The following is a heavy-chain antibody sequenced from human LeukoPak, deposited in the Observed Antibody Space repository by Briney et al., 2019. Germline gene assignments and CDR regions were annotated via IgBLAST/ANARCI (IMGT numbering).Heavy chain of an antibody. Sequence: GGSLRLSCAASGFTFSSYSMNWVRQAPGKGLEWVSSISSSSSYIYYADSVKGRFTISSDNAKNSLYLQINSLGAEDTAVYYCARTIVGVVTHAFDIWGQGTMVTVSS. CDR2: ISSSSSYI. V-gene: IGHV3-21*01. CDR1: GFTFSSYS. J-gene: IGHJ3*02. CDR3: ARTIVGVVTHAFDI. D-gene: IGHD3-3*01.